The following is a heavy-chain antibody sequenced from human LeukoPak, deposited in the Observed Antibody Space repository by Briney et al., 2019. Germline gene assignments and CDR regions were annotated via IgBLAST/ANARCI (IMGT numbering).Heavy chain of an antibody. Sequence: GESLKISCKGSGYRFATYWIGWVRQMPGKGLEWMGIIYPGDSDTRYIPSFQGQLTISADKSISTAYLQWSSLKASDTGMYYCATYLKTKYYFDYWGQGTLVTVSS. D-gene: IGHD1-1*01. CDR2: IYPGDSDT. CDR1: GYRFATYW. CDR3: ATYLKTKYYFDY. J-gene: IGHJ4*02. V-gene: IGHV5-51*01.